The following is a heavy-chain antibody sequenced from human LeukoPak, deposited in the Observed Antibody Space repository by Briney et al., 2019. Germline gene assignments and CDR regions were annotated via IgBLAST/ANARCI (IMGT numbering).Heavy chain of an antibody. CDR1: GYTLTELS. J-gene: IGHJ4*02. CDR3: ATDSRDPRRVVGVYFDY. D-gene: IGHD3-22*01. CDR2: FDPEDGET. Sequence: ASVKVSCKVSGYTLTELSMHWVRQAPGKGLEWMGGFDPEDGETIYAQKFQGRVTMTEDTSTDTAYMELSSLRSGDTAVYYCATDSRDPRRVVGVYFDYWGQGTLVTVSS. V-gene: IGHV1-24*01.